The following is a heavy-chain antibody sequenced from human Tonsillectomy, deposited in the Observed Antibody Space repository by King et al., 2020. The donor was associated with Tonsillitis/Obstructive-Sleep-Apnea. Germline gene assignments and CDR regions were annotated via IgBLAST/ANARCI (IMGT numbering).Heavy chain of an antibody. D-gene: IGHD1-26*01. V-gene: IGHV4-34*01. CDR1: GGSFSAYY. CDR2: INHSGST. CDR3: AREPPGKSDGGRGLNWFDP. J-gene: IGHJ5*02. Sequence: VQLQQWGAGLLKPSETLSLTCAVYGGSFSAYYWSWIRQPPGKGLEWIGEINHSGSTNYNPSLKSRVTISVDPSKNQFSLKLSSVTAADTAVYYCAREPPGKSDGGRGLNWFDPGGQGTRVTVSA.